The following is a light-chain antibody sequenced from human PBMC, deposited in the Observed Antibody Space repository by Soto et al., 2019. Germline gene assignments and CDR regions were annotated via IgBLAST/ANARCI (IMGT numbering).Light chain of an antibody. CDR2: WAS. Sequence: DILMTQSPASLAVSLGERATINCKSSQSVLYSSNNKNYLAWYQQKPGQPPKLLIYWASTRESGVPDRFSGSGSGTDFTLTISSLQAEDVAVYYCQQYYSTLWTFGQGTKVDI. CDR1: QSVLYSSNNKNY. J-gene: IGKJ1*01. CDR3: QQYYSTLWT. V-gene: IGKV4-1*01.